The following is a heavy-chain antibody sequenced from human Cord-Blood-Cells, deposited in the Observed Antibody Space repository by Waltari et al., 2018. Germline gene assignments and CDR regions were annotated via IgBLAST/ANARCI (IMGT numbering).Heavy chain of an antibody. D-gene: IGHD5-12*01. CDR2: ISSSSSYI. V-gene: IGHV3-21*01. Sequence: EVQLVESGGGLVKPGGSLRLSCAASGFTFGSSSMNWVGQAPGKGLEWVSSISSSSSYIYYADSVKGRFTISRDNAKNSLYLQMNSLRAEDTAVYYCARESGRIVATDYWGQGTLVTVSS. CDR3: ARESGRIVATDY. CDR1: GFTFGSSS. J-gene: IGHJ4*02.